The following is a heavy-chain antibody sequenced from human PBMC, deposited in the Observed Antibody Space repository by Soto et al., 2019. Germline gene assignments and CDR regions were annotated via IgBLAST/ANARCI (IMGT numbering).Heavy chain of an antibody. D-gene: IGHD6-13*01. CDR1: GFSLTTSGAG. V-gene: IGHV2-5*01. CDR2: IYWNDNK. Sequence: QITLKESGPTLVRPTQTLTLTCTFSGFSLTTSGAGVAWIRQPPGKALGWLAVIYWNDNKRYSPSLRSSLTNTKDTSKNQVVLTMTNMDPGDTATYYCAPRAGVAATGGAFSVWGQGTLVTVSS. J-gene: IGHJ3*01. CDR3: APRAGVAATGGAFSV.